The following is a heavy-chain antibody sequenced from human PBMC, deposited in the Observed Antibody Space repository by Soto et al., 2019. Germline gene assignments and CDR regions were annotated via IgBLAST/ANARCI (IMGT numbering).Heavy chain of an antibody. Sequence: PGGSLRLSCAASGFTFSSYSMNWVRQAPGKGLEWVSSISSSSSYTYYADSVKGRFTISRDNAKNSLYLQMNSLRAEDTAVYYCARDRAFLWGMDVWGQGTTVTVSS. V-gene: IGHV3-21*01. D-gene: IGHD2-21*01. CDR1: GFTFSSYS. CDR3: ARDRAFLWGMDV. J-gene: IGHJ6*02. CDR2: ISSSSSYT.